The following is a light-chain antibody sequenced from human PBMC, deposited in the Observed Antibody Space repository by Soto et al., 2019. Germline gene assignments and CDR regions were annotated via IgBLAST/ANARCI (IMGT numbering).Light chain of an antibody. Sequence: DIQIAKSPSTLSASVGDRVTITCRASQSISSWLAWYQQKPGKAPKLLIYDASSLESGVPSRFSGSGSGTEFTLTISSLQSEDFAVYYCQQYNNWPPITFGQGTRLEI. CDR3: QQYNNWPPIT. CDR1: QSISSW. J-gene: IGKJ5*01. V-gene: IGKV1-5*01. CDR2: DAS.